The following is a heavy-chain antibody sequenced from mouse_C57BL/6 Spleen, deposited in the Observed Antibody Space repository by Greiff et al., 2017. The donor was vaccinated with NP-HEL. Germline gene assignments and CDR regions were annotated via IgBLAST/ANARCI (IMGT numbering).Heavy chain of an antibody. CDR1: GYTFTDYN. Sequence: EVQLQQSGPELVKPGASVKMSCKASGYTFTDYNMHWVKQSHGKSLEWIGYINPNNGGTSYNQKFKGKATLTVNKSSSTAYMELRSLTSEESAVYYCARERYYAYFDVWGTGTTVTVSS. V-gene: IGHV1-22*01. CDR3: ARERYYAYFDV. J-gene: IGHJ1*03. D-gene: IGHD1-1*01. CDR2: INPNNGGT.